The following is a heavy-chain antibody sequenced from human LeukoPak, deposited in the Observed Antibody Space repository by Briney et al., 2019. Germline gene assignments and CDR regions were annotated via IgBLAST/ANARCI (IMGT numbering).Heavy chain of an antibody. CDR3: AKLGIGSTTRAWFDP. D-gene: IGHD1-26*01. CDR2: INPNSGDT. CDR1: GYTFTGYY. J-gene: IGHJ5*02. V-gene: IGHV1-2*06. Sequence: ASVKVSCKASGYTFTGYYIHWVRQAPGQGLEWMGRINPNSGDTNYAQKFQGSVTLTRDTSINTAYMELSRLRSDDTAVYYCAKLGIGSTTRAWFDPWGQGTLVTDSS.